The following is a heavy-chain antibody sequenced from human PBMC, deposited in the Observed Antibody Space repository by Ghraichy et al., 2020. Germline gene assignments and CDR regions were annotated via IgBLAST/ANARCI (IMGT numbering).Heavy chain of an antibody. J-gene: IGHJ5*02. Sequence: ASVKVSCKASGYTFTSYGISWVRQAPGQGLEWMGWISAYNGDTNYAQKLQGRVTMTTDTSTSTAYMELRSLRSEDTAVYYCARERVAQGVDPWGQGTLVTVSS. CDR2: ISAYNGDT. CDR3: ARERVAQGVDP. CDR1: GYTFTSYG. D-gene: IGHD3-3*01. V-gene: IGHV1-18*01.